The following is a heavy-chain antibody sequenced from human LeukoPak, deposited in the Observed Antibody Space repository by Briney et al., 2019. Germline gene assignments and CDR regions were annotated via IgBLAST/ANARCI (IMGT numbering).Heavy chain of an antibody. V-gene: IGHV3-21*01. J-gene: IGHJ4*02. CDR3: ARTYCSSFSCYSIDY. D-gene: IGHD2-2*01. CDR1: GFTFSSYS. CDR2: IGSSSSDI. Sequence: GWSLRLSCAASGFTFSSYSMDWVRQAPGKGLESVSSIGSSSSDIHYADSVKGRFTISRDNANNSLYLQMNSLRAEDTAVYYCARTYCSSFSCYSIDYWGQRTPVTVSS.